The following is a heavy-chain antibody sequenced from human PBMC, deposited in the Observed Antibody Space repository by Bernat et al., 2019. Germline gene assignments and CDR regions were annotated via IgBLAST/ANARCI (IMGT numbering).Heavy chain of an antibody. Sequence: QVQLVESGGGAVQPGRSLRLSCAASGFTFSSYGMHWVRQAPGKGLEWVAVIWYDGSNKYYADSVKGRFTISRDNSKNTLYLQMNSLRAEDTAVYYCARDSAGRYCSGGSCYLFDYWGQGTLVTVSS. CDR3: ARDSAGRYCSGGSCYLFDY. CDR1: GFTFSSYG. CDR2: IWYDGSNK. J-gene: IGHJ4*02. D-gene: IGHD2-15*01. V-gene: IGHV3-33*01.